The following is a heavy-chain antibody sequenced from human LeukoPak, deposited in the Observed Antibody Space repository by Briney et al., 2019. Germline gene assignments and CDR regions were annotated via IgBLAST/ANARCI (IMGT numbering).Heavy chain of an antibody. CDR1: GGSIISSSYY. Sequence: SETLSLTCTVSGGSIISSSYYWGWIRQPPGKGLEWIGNIYSNGNTYYDPSLKSRVTIFVDTSKNQFSLKLTPVTAADTAVYYCARHDSSWIDYWGQGTLVTVAS. CDR3: ARHDSSWIDY. J-gene: IGHJ4*02. V-gene: IGHV4-39*01. D-gene: IGHD6-13*01. CDR2: IYSNGNT.